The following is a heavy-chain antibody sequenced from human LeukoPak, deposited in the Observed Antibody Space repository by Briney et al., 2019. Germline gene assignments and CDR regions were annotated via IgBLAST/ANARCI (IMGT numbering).Heavy chain of an antibody. CDR2: IRFDGSNK. Sequence: GGSLRLSCAASGFTFSSYGMHWVRQAPGKGLEWVSFIRFDGSNKFYADSVKGRFTISRDNSKNTLYLQMNSLRVEDTAVYYCAKGERGYCSSTTRYAVDWGQGTLVTVSS. CDR1: GFTFSSYG. V-gene: IGHV3-30*02. J-gene: IGHJ4*02. D-gene: IGHD2-2*01. CDR3: AKGERGYCSSTTRYAVD.